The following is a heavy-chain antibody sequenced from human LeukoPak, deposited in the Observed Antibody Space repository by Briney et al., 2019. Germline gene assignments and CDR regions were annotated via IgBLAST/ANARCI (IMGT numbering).Heavy chain of an antibody. D-gene: IGHD3-22*01. CDR1: GGSISSYY. J-gene: IGHJ3*02. V-gene: IGHV4-59*12. CDR3: ARDLADYYDSSGYYSVAFDI. CDR2: IYYSGST. Sequence: SETLSLTCTVSGGSISSYYWSWIRQPPGKGLEWIGYIYYSGSTNYNPSLKSRVTISVDTSKNQFSLKLSSVTAADTAVYYCARDLADYYDSSGYYSVAFDIWGQGTMVTVSS.